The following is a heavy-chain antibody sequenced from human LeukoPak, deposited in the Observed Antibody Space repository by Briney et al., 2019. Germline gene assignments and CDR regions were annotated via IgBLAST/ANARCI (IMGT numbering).Heavy chain of an antibody. CDR1: GGSFSGYY. V-gene: IGHV3-11*04. CDR3: AKDLPAAVD. CDR2: ISSSGSDI. J-gene: IGHJ4*02. D-gene: IGHD2-2*01. Sequence: KPSETLSLTCAVYGGSFSGYYWSWVRQAPGKGLEWVSFISSSGSDIYHADSVKGRFTISRDNAKNSLFLQMNSLRAEDTAVYYCAKDLPAAVDWGQGTLVTVSS.